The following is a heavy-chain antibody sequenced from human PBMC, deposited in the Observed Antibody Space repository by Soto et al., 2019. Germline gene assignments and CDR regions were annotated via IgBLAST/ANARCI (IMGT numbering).Heavy chain of an antibody. J-gene: IGHJ3*02. V-gene: IGHV3-7*01. D-gene: IGHD5-18*01. CDR3: ARGDTPMITGMDSFDI. CDR1: GFPFSRYW. Sequence: GGSLRLSCAASGFPFSRYWMNLVRQSPGKGLEWVANIKQDGTEKNYVDSVKGRFTISRDNARNSLYLQMDSLRAEDTAVYFCARGDTPMITGMDSFDIWGQGTLVTVSS. CDR2: IKQDGTEK.